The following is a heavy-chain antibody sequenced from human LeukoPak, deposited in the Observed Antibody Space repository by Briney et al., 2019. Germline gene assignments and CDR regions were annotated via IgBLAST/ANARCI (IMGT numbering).Heavy chain of an antibody. CDR1: GSTFSSYT. Sequence: GSSVKVSCKASGSTFSSYTISWVRQAPGQGLEWMGRIIPILGVANYAQKFQGRVTITADKSTSTAYMELSSLRSEDTAVYYCARGPLRGYYDSSGYYYGYWGQGTLVTVSS. V-gene: IGHV1-69*02. CDR3: ARGPLRGYYDSSGYYYGY. J-gene: IGHJ4*02. D-gene: IGHD3-22*01. CDR2: IIPILGVA.